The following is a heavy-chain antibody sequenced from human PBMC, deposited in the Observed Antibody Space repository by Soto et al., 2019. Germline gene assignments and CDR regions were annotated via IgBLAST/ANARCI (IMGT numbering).Heavy chain of an antibody. CDR1: GFTFSSYG. CDR3: AKGRTWIQLWCEFDY. Sequence: GGSLRLSCAASGFTFSSYGMHWVRQAPGKGLEWVAVISYDGSNKYYADSVKGRFTISRDNSKNTLYLQMNSLRAEDTAVYYCAKGRTWIQLWCEFDYWGQGTLVTVSS. CDR2: ISYDGSNK. J-gene: IGHJ4*02. D-gene: IGHD5-18*01. V-gene: IGHV3-30*18.